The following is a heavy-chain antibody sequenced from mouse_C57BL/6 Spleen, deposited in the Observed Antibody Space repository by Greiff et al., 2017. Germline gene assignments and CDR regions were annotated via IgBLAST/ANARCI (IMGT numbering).Heavy chain of an antibody. Sequence: QVQLQQPGAELVKPGASVKLSCKASGYTFTSYWMQWVKQRPGPGLEWIGEIDPSDSYTNYNQKFKGKATLTVDTSSSTAYMQLSSLTSEDSAVYYCARVSAQATIDYWGQGTTLTVSS. CDR1: GYTFTSYW. V-gene: IGHV1-50*01. J-gene: IGHJ2*01. CDR3: ARVSAQATIDY. CDR2: IDPSDSYT. D-gene: IGHD3-2*02.